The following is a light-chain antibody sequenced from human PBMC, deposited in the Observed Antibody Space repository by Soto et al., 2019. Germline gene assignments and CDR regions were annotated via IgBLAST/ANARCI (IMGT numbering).Light chain of an antibody. J-gene: IGKJ3*01. V-gene: IGKV1-5*03. CDR3: QHYDDSPPFP. CDR1: QTISSW. CDR2: KAS. Sequence: DIQMTQSPSTLSGSVGDRVTITCRASQTISSWLAWYQQKPGKAPKLLIYKASTLKSGVPSRFSGSGSGTEFTLTISSLQPDDFATYYCQHYDDSPPFPFGPGTKVDIK.